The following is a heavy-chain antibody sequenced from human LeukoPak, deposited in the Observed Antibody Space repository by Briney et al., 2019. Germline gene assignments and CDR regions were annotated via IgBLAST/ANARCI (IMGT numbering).Heavy chain of an antibody. V-gene: IGHV1-2*06. CDR1: GYTFTGYY. CDR2: INPNSGGT. Sequence: ASVMVSCKASGYTFTGYYMHWVRQAPGQGLEWMGRINPNSGGTNYAQKFQGRVTMTRDTSISTAYMELSRLRSDDTAVYYCARHDYYDSSGYYFFGAFDIWGQGTMVTVSS. D-gene: IGHD3-22*01. J-gene: IGHJ3*02. CDR3: ARHDYYDSSGYYFFGAFDI.